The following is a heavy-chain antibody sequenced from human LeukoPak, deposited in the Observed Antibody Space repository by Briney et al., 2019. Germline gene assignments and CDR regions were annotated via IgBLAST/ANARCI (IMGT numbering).Heavy chain of an antibody. V-gene: IGHV4-34*01. CDR3: ASSPNPQLFDY. Sequence: SETLSLTCVVYGGYFSGSYWSWIRQPPGKGLEWIGEINHSGTTKYNPSLMSRVTISADTSKNQFSLRRSSVTAADTAVYYCASSPNPQLFDYWGQGNLVTVSS. CDR2: INHSGTT. J-gene: IGHJ4*02. D-gene: IGHD1-14*01. CDR1: GGYFSGSY.